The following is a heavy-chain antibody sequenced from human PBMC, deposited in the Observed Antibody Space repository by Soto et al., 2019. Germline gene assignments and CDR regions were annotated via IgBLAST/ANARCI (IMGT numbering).Heavy chain of an antibody. V-gene: IGHV4-34*01. D-gene: IGHD3-3*01. J-gene: IGHJ5*02. CDR3: ASITIFGVVTTIDP. CDR2: INHSGST. Sequence: QVQLQQLGAGLLKPSETLSLTCAVYGGSFSGYYWSWIRQPPGKGLEWIGEINHSGSTNYNPSLKSRVTISVDTSKNQFSLKLSSVTAADTAVYYCASITIFGVVTTIDPWGQGTLVTVSS. CDR1: GGSFSGYY.